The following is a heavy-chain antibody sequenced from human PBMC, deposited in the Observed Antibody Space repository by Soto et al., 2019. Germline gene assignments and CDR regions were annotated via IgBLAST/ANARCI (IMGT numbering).Heavy chain of an antibody. CDR3: AKEASSWLPEY. CDR2: ISYDGSNK. J-gene: IGHJ4*02. D-gene: IGHD5-12*01. Sequence: LRLSCAASGFTLSNYGMHWVRQAPGKGLEWVAVISYDGSNKYYADSVKGRFTISRDNSKNTLYLQMNSLRAEDTAVYYCAKEASSWLPEYWGQGTLVTVSS. V-gene: IGHV3-30*18. CDR1: GFTLSNYG.